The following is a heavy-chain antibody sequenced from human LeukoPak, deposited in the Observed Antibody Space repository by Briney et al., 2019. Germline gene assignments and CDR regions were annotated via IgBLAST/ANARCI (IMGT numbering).Heavy chain of an antibody. V-gene: IGHV3-23*01. CDR3: AKEGQLRTFDY. D-gene: IGHD2-2*01. CDR2: ISGSGGST. Sequence: GGSLRLSCATSGFTFRSYAMNWIRQARGKGLEWVAAISGSGGSTYYGDSVKGRFTISRDNSKNTLYLQMNSLRAEDTAVYYCAKEGQLRTFDYWGQGTLVTVSS. J-gene: IGHJ4*02. CDR1: GFTFRSYA.